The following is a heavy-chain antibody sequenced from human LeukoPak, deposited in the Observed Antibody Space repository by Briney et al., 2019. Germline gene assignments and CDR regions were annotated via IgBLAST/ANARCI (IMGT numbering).Heavy chain of an antibody. CDR2: INPNSGGT. V-gene: IGHV1-2*02. J-gene: IGHJ4*02. Sequence: ASVKVSCKASGYTFTSYGISWVRQAPGQGLEWMGWINPNSGGTNYAQKFQGRVTMTRDTSISTAYMELSRLRSDDTAVYYCARDRRYYDSSGYENYWGQGTLVTVSS. CDR1: GYTFTSYG. CDR3: ARDRRYYDSSGYENY. D-gene: IGHD3-22*01.